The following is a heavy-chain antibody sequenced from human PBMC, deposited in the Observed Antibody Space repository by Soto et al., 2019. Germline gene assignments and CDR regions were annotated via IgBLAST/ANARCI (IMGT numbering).Heavy chain of an antibody. CDR2: GYHSVSI. D-gene: IGHD3-16*01. V-gene: IGHV4-59*01. CDR1: GGSITDYY. J-gene: IGHJ2*01. CDR3: ARAFAGFGAYWYFDL. Sequence: SETLSLTCTVSGGSITDYYWSWIRQPPGKALEWIGYGYHSVSIHYNPSLKTRVTISVDTSENQFSLRLSSVTAADSAVYYCARAFAGFGAYWYFDLWGRGTLVTVSS.